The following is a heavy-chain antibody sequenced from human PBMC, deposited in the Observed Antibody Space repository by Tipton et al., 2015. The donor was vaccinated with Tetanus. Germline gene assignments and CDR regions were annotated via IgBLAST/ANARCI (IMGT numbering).Heavy chain of an antibody. CDR3: ARARYGGYVRLGVYYGMDV. V-gene: IGHV4-59*01. D-gene: IGHD5-12*01. Sequence: TLSLTCTVSGGSISSYYWSWIRQPPGKGLEWIGYIYYSGSTNYNPSLKSRVTISVDTSKNQFSLKLSSVTAADTAVYYCARARYGGYVRLGVYYGMDVWGQGTTVTVSS. CDR2: IYYSGST. J-gene: IGHJ6*02. CDR1: GGSISSYY.